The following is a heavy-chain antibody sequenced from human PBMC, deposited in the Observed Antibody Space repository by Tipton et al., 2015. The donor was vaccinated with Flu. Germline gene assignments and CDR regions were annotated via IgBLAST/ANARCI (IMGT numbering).Heavy chain of an antibody. V-gene: IGHV4-38-2*02. J-gene: IGHJ4*02. CDR1: GYSISSRYY. CDR2: VYHGGTT. D-gene: IGHD3-10*01. CDR3: ATTTYYYGSGSHDY. Sequence: TLSLTCTVSGYSISSRYYWGWIRQPPGKGLEWIGCVYHGGTTYYNPSLKSRVAILLDTFKNQFSLKLTSVTAADTAVYYCATTTYYYGSGSHDYWGQGTLVTVSS.